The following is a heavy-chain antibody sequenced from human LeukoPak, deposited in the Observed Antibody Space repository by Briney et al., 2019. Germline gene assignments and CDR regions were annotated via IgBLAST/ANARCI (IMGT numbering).Heavy chain of an antibody. Sequence: SETLSLTCSVSTGSVIPYYWSWIRQPAGKEFQWIGRIYPTGSTDYNPSLKSRVTMSVDTSKKQISLNLTSVTAADTAVYYCARGSLGIVAHDSWGQGTLVTVSS. J-gene: IGHJ4*02. CDR1: TGSVIPYY. CDR3: ARGSLGIVAHDS. D-gene: IGHD2/OR15-2a*01. V-gene: IGHV4-4*07. CDR2: IYPTGST.